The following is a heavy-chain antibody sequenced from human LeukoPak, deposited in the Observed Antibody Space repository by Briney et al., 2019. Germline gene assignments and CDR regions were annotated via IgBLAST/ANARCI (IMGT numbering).Heavy chain of an antibody. CDR2: IWYDGSNK. J-gene: IGHJ6*02. Sequence: GRSLRLSCAASGFTFSSYGMHWVRQAPGKGLEWVAVIWYDGSNKYYADSVKGRSTISRDNSKNTLYLQMNSLRAEDTAVYYCARDRVGYCSGGSCYRIYYGMDVWGQGTTVTVSS. CDR3: ARDRVGYCSGGSCYRIYYGMDV. CDR1: GFTFSSYG. D-gene: IGHD2-15*01. V-gene: IGHV3-33*01.